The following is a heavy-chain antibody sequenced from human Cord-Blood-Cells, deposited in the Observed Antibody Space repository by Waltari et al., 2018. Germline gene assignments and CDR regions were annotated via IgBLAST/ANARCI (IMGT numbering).Heavy chain of an antibody. CDR1: GFTFRKPW. CDR3: TTNWGSYVN. CDR2: IKSKTDGGTT. D-gene: IGHD7-27*01. Sequence: EVQLVESWGGLVKPGGALWHPWSASGFTFRKPWMSWVRQAPGKGLEWVGRIKSKTDGGTTDYAAPVKGRFTISRDDSKNTLYLQMNSLKTEDTAVYYCTTNWGSYVNWGQGTLVTVSS. V-gene: IGHV3-15*01. J-gene: IGHJ4*02.